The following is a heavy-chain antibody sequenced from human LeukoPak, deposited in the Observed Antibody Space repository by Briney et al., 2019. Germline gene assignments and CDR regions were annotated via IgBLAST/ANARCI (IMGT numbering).Heavy chain of an antibody. D-gene: IGHD1-26*01. Sequence: PGGSLRLSCAASGFTFSSYEMNWVRQAPGKRLEWVSYISSSGSTIYYADSVKGRFTISRDNAKNSLYLQMNSLRAEDTAVYYCARESSGRYFAFDYWGQGTLVTVSS. CDR2: ISSSGSTI. CDR3: ARESSGRYFAFDY. CDR1: GFTFSSYE. J-gene: IGHJ4*02. V-gene: IGHV3-48*03.